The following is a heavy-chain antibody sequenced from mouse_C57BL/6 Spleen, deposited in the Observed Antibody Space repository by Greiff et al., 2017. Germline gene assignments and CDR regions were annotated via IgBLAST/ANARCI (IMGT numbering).Heavy chain of an antibody. J-gene: IGHJ1*03. CDR1: GFTFSDYY. Sequence: EVQLVESGGGLVQPGGSLKLSCAASGFTFSDYYMYWVRQTPEKRLEWVAYISNGGGSTYYPDTVKGRFTISRDKTKNTLYLQMSRLKSEDTAMYYCARRRNRNWYFDVWGTGTTVTVSS. V-gene: IGHV5-12*01. CDR3: ARRRNRNWYFDV. CDR2: ISNGGGST. D-gene: IGHD2-1*01.